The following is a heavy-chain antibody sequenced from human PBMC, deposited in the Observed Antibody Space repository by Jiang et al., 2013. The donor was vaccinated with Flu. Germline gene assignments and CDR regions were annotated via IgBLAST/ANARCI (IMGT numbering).Heavy chain of an antibody. CDR2: LYSLGST. CDR3: VCLLHYYNDLDV. V-gene: IGHV4-39*01. J-gene: IGHJ6*02. Sequence: YGSGLVKPSETLSLTCTVSGASIRSGNYFWAWIRQSPGKGLEWIGSLYSLGSTYYSPSFKSRVTISGDTSKNQYSVNLSSVTAADTAVYYCVCLLHYYNDLDVWGQGTSVIVSS. D-gene: IGHD3-10*02. CDR1: GASIRSGNYF.